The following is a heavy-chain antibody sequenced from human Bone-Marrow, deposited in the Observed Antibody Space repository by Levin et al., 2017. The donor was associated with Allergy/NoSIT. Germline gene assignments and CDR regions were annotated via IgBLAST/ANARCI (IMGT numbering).Heavy chain of an antibody. J-gene: IGHJ4*02. D-gene: IGHD3-3*01. Sequence: ASVKVSCKASGYTFTSYYMHWVRQAPGQGLEWMGIINPSGGSTSYAQKFQGRVTMTRDTSTSTVYMELSSLRSEDTAVYYCARGGTIFGAEDKVFRTPFDYWGQGTLVTVSS. CDR2: INPSGGST. V-gene: IGHV1-46*01. CDR3: ARGGTIFGAEDKVFRTPFDY. CDR1: GYTFTSYY.